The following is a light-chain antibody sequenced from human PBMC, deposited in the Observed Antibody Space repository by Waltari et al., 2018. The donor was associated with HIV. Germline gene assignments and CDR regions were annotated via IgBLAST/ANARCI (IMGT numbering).Light chain of an antibody. V-gene: IGKV3-15*01. Sequence: EIVLTQSPPTLSVSPGETATLSCRASQSLSSYLAWYQQKPGQAPRLLIYGASTRATGTPVRFSGGGSGTEFSHTISSLRSEDYALYYCQQFHNWPHTFGGGTKVEIK. CDR1: QSLSSY. J-gene: IGKJ4*01. CDR3: QQFHNWPHT. CDR2: GAS.